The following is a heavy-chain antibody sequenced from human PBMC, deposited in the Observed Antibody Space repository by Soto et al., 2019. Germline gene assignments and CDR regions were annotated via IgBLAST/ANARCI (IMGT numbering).Heavy chain of an antibody. Sequence: QITLKESGPTLVKPTQTLTLTCTFSGFSLSTSEVGVGWIRQPPGKALEWLALIYWDDDKRYSPSLKSRLTTXKXTXXHQVVLTMTNMYPVDTATYYCALVELQLRSSWFDPGGQGTLVTVSS. J-gene: IGHJ5*02. V-gene: IGHV2-5*02. CDR1: GFSLSTSEVG. CDR2: IYWDDDK. D-gene: IGHD1-7*01. CDR3: ALVELQLRSSWFDP.